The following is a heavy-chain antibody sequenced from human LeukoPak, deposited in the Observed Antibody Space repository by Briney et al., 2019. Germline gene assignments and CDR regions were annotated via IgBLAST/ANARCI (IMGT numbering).Heavy chain of an antibody. V-gene: IGHV4-30-4*08. CDR1: GGSISSGDYY. CDR3: ARSQKYSSSSHYYYYYYMDV. Sequence: SQTLSLTCTVSGGSISSGDYYWSWIRQPPGKGLEWIGYIYYSGSTYYNPSLKSRVTISVDTSKNQFSLKLSSVTAADTAVYYRARSQKYSSSSHYYYYYYMDVWGKGTTVTVSS. D-gene: IGHD6-6*01. CDR2: IYYSGST. J-gene: IGHJ6*03.